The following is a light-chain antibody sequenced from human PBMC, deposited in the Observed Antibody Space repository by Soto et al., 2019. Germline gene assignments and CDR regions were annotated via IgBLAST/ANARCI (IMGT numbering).Light chain of an antibody. CDR1: QSVSTS. J-gene: IGKJ1*01. Sequence: MVLTQSPVTLAVSPGERAVLSGRASQSVSTSLAWYQHKPGQAPRLFIYDASKRAPGIPARFSGSGSGTEFTLTISSLEPEDFAVYYCQVRDVWPSFGQGTKVEIK. CDR3: QVRDVWPS. V-gene: IGKV3-11*01. CDR2: DAS.